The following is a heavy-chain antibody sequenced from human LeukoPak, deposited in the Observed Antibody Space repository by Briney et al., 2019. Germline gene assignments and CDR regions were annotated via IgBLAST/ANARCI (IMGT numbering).Heavy chain of an antibody. CDR2: ISSSSSI. D-gene: IGHD6-13*01. Sequence: GGSLRLSCAASGFTFSDYSMTWVRQAPGKGLEWISYISSSSSIYYADSVKGRFTISRDNAKNSLYLQMNSLRAEDTAFYYCTREGAAAGTHWFDPWGQGTLVTASS. CDR3: TREGAAAGTHWFDP. J-gene: IGHJ5*02. V-gene: IGHV3-48*01. CDR1: GFTFSDYS.